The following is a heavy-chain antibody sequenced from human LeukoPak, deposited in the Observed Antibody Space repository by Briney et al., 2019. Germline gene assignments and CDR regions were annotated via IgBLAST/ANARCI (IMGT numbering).Heavy chain of an antibody. Sequence: GRSLRLSCPASEFTFSNYGMHWVRQAPGKGLEWVAVISYDGTNKYYADSVKGRFTISRDNSNNTLYLQMNSLRAEDTAVYYCAKGYSGPHDWGQGTLVTVSS. CDR1: EFTFSNYG. J-gene: IGHJ4*02. D-gene: IGHD5-12*01. CDR3: AKGYSGPHD. CDR2: ISYDGTNK. V-gene: IGHV3-30*18.